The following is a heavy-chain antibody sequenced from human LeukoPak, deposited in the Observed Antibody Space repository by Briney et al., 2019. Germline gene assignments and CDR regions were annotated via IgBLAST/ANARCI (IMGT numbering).Heavy chain of an antibody. CDR2: ISVSGISGTYT. Sequence: PGESLRLSCAASGFTFSSYAMTWVRQAPGKGLEWVSTISVSGISGTYTYYADSVKGRFTISRDNSKNTLYLQMNCLRAEDTAVYYCAKVRPLLDYWGQGTLVTVSS. J-gene: IGHJ4*02. D-gene: IGHD6-6*01. CDR1: GFTFSSYA. V-gene: IGHV3-23*01. CDR3: AKVRPLLDY.